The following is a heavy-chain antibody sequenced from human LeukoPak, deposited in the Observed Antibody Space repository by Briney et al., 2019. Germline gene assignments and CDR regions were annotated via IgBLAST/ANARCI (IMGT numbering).Heavy chain of an antibody. V-gene: IGHV4-59*01. CDR2: IY. J-gene: IGHJ6*03. CDR3: AGNFSGWYDYSYQYKDV. CDR1: GGSISSYY. Sequence: KPSETLSPTCTVSGGSISSYYWNWIRQPPGKGLEWIGSIYNYNPSLKSRVTISVDTSKNQFSLKLSAVTAADTAIYYCAGNFSGWYDYSYQYKDVWGKGTTVAVSS. D-gene: IGHD6-19*01.